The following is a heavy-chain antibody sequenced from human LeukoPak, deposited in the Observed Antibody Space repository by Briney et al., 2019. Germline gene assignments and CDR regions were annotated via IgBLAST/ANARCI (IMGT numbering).Heavy chain of an antibody. CDR2: ISGSGGST. CDR3: AKYWVIAYYNYYYGMDV. D-gene: IGHD3-22*01. CDR1: GFTFSSYA. Sequence: GGSLRLSCAASGFTFSSYATSWVRQAPGKGLEWVSAISGSGGSTYYADSVKGRFTISRDNSKNTLYLQMNSLRAEDTAVYYCAKYWVIAYYNYYYGMDVWGQGTTVTVSS. V-gene: IGHV3-23*01. J-gene: IGHJ6*02.